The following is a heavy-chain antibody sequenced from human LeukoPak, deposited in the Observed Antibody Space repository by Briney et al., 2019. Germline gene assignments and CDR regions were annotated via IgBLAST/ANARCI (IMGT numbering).Heavy chain of an antibody. V-gene: IGHV3-13*01. Sequence: GGALRLSCAASGVTFSVHDMHWLRHTPGKGLECGSAICTAGDTYYPGSVKGRFTISREDAKNSLYLEMNSLRAGDTAVYYCAREMADNEYCSGGTCPLDYWGQGILVTVSS. CDR1: GVTFSVHD. CDR2: ICTAGDT. CDR3: AREMADNEYCSGGTCPLDY. D-gene: IGHD2-15*01. J-gene: IGHJ4*02.